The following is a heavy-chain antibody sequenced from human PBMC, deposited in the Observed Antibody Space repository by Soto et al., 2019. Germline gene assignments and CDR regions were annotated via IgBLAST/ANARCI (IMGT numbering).Heavy chain of an antibody. CDR1: GGSISSYY. Sequence: SETLSLTCTVSGGSISSYYWSWIRQPPGKGLEWIGYIYYSGSTNYNPSLKSRVTISVDTSKNQFSLKLSSVTAADTAVYYCARGDGVVPAAIMGSMDVWGKGTTVTVSS. J-gene: IGHJ6*04. CDR2: IYYSGST. V-gene: IGHV4-59*08. CDR3: ARGDGVVPAAIMGSMDV. D-gene: IGHD2-2*01.